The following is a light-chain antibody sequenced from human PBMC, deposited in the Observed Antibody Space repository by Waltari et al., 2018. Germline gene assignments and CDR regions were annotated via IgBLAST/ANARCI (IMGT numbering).Light chain of an antibody. CDR1: QDIASA. Sequence: AIQLTQSPSSLSASVGHRITITCRASQDIASALAWYVQKPGKAPQLLIYDSSTLEIGVPSRFSGSGSGTDFTLSISGLQPEDFATYYCQQFINYPLTFGPGTTVDIK. CDR3: QQFINYPLT. V-gene: IGKV1D-13*01. J-gene: IGKJ3*01. CDR2: DSS.